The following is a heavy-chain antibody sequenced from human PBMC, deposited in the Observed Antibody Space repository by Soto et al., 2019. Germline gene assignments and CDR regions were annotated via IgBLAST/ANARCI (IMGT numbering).Heavy chain of an antibody. CDR1: RFTFSSYE. CDR3: ARPLERRVHGAFHF. D-gene: IGHD1-1*01. CDR2: ISSSGRTT. J-gene: IGHJ3*01. Sequence: GGSLRLACAASRFTFSSYEMNWVRQAPGKGLEWVSYISSSGRTTYYADSVKGRFTISRDNAKNSLYLQMNSLRAEDTAVYYCARPLERRVHGAFHFWGQATMRALSS. V-gene: IGHV3-48*03.